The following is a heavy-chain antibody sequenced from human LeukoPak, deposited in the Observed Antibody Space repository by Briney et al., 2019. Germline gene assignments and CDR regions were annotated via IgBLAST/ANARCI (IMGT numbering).Heavy chain of an antibody. CDR3: ARGPYYDYGDYRGFDY. Sequence: PSETLSLTCPVAGGSISSYYWSCIRHPPEKGKEWNGYIYYSGRPNYNPSLKSRVTIPVDTSKNQFSLKLSSVTAADTAVYYCARGPYYDYGDYRGFDYWGQGTLVTVSS. V-gene: IGHV4-59*01. D-gene: IGHD4-17*01. CDR2: IYYSGRP. CDR1: GGSISSYY. J-gene: IGHJ4*02.